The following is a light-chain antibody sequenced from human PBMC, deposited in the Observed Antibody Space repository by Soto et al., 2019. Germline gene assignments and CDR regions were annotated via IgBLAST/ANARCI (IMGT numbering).Light chain of an antibody. CDR3: QQLNSYPRT. CDR2: AAS. V-gene: IGKV1-9*01. Sequence: DIQLTQSPSFLSASVGDRVTITCRASQGISSYLAWYQQKPGKAPNLLIYAASSLQSGVPSRFSGSGSGTEFTLTISSLPPEDFETYYCQQLNSYPRTFGQGTKVEIK. CDR1: QGISSY. J-gene: IGKJ1*01.